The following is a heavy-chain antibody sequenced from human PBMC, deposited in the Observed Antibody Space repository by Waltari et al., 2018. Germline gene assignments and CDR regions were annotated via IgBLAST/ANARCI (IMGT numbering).Heavy chain of an antibody. CDR2: IYHSGST. J-gene: IGHJ4*02. CDR3: ARDEGGGTTSTYYDY. Sequence: QVQLQESGPGLGKPSETLSLTCDVSGYSISSGYYWGWIRQPPGKGREWIGSIYHSGSTYYHPSLKSQVTISVDTSKNQFSLKLSSVTAADTAVYYCARDEGGGTTSTYYDYWGQGTLVTVSS. CDR1: GYSISSGYY. V-gene: IGHV4-38-2*02. D-gene: IGHD1-7*01.